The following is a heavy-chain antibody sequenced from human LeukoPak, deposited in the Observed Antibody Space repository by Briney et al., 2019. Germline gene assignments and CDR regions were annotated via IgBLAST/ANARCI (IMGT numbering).Heavy chain of an antibody. V-gene: IGHV1-69*10. J-gene: IGHJ5*02. CDR3: ATAASQVGEPLGRGGKWFDP. D-gene: IGHD3-10*01. CDR1: EGTFSESA. Sequence: SVKLSCEPSEGTFSESAIHCVRQAPGQGRWWRGRLIPAVHVINYAQKFQVRITITSDKSRTTSYLRLILRPSDDRAVYYCATAASQVGEPLGRGGKWFDPWGQGTLVTVSS. CDR2: LIPAVHVI.